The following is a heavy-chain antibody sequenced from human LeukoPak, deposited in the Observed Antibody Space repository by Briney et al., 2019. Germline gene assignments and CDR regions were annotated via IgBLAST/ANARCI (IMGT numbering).Heavy chain of an antibody. Sequence: GGSLRLSCAASGFTFSSYEMNWVRQAPGKGLEWVSGINWNGGSTGYADSVKGRFTISRDNSKNTLYLQMNSLRAEDTAVYYCAKSKVVGAITFDYWGQGTLVTVSS. J-gene: IGHJ4*02. CDR1: GFTFSSYE. CDR2: INWNGGST. CDR3: AKSKVVGAITFDY. V-gene: IGHV3-20*04. D-gene: IGHD1-26*01.